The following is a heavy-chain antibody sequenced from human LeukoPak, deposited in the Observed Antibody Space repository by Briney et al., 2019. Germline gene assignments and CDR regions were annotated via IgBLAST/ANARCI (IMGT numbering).Heavy chain of an antibody. D-gene: IGHD6-13*01. CDR2: IYYDGST. J-gene: IGHJ4*02. V-gene: IGHV4-39*07. CDR1: GGSITSSSYF. CDR3: ARARQQLVRGDHFDY. Sequence: SETLSLTCTVSGGSITSSSYFWGCIRQPPGKGLECIGSIYYDGSTYYTPSLKSRVTMSVDRSKNQFSLKMSSVTAADTAVYFCARARQQLVRGDHFDYWGQGTLVTVSS.